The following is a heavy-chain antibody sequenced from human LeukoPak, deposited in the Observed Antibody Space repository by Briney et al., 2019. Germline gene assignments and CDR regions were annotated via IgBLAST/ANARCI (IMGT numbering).Heavy chain of an antibody. CDR1: GFTFRSYA. V-gene: IGHV3-23*01. J-gene: IGHJ4*02. D-gene: IGHD5-24*01. CDR3: ARSRDGYRRFDS. CDR2: ISGSGDTT. Sequence: GESLRLSCAASGFTFRSYAMTWVRQAPGKGLEWVSVISGSGDTTYYADSVKGRFTISRDNSKNTLYLQMNSLRAEDTAVYFCARSRDGYRRFDSWGQGTLVTVSS.